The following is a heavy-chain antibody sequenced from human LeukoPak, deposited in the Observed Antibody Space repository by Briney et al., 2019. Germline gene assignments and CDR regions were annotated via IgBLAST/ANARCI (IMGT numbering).Heavy chain of an antibody. CDR1: GYTFTGYY. D-gene: IGHD3-22*01. CDR3: AREQGYYYDSSGYSPIDY. CDR2: INPNSGGT. Sequence: ASVKVSCKASGYTFTGYYMHWVRQAPGQGLEWMGRINPNSGGTNYAQKFQGRVTMTRDTSICTAYMELSRLRSDDTAVYYCAREQGYYYDSSGYSPIDYWGQGTLVTVSS. J-gene: IGHJ4*02. V-gene: IGHV1-2*06.